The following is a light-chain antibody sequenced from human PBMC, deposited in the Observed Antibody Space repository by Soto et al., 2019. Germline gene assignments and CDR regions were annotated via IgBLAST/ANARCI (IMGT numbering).Light chain of an antibody. CDR1: QSISSY. CDR3: QQSYSTPLLT. J-gene: IGKJ4*01. V-gene: IGKV1-39*01. Sequence: DIQMTQSPSSLSASVGDRVTITCRASQSISSYLNWYQQKPGKAPKLLFYAASSLQSGVPSRFSGSVSGTDFTLTISSLQPEDFATYYCQQSYSTPLLTFGGGTKVEIK. CDR2: AAS.